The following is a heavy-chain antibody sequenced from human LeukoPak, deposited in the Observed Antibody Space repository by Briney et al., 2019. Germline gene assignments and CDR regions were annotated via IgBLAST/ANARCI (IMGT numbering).Heavy chain of an antibody. CDR2: ISSSSSTI. CDR1: GFTFSSYS. V-gene: IGHV3-48*04. CDR3: ARDLLWLRLGPFDY. J-gene: IGHJ4*02. D-gene: IGHD5-12*01. Sequence: GGSLRLSCAASGFTFSSYSMNWVRQAPGKGLEWVSYISSSSSTIYYADSVKGRFTISRDNAKNSLYLQMNSLRAEDTAVYYCARDLLWLRLGPFDYWGQGTLVTVSS.